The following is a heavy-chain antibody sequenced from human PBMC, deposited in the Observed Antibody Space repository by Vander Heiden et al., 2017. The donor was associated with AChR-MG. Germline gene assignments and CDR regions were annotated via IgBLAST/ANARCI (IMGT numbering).Heavy chain of an antibody. D-gene: IGHD6-6*01. CDR1: GFTFSSYG. J-gene: IGHJ6*02. CDR3: AKRPSYYYYYGMDV. V-gene: IGHV3-30*18. CDR2: ISYDGSNK. Sequence: QVQLVESGGGVVQPGRYLRLSCAASGFTFSSYGMHWVRQAPGKGLEWVAVISYDGSNKYYADSVKGRFTISRDNSKNTLYLQMNSLRAEDTAVYYCAKRPSYYYYYGMDVWGQGTTVTVSS.